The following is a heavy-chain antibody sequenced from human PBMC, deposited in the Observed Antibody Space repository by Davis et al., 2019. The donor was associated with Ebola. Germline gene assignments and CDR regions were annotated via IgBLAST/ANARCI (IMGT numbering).Heavy chain of an antibody. J-gene: IGHJ4*02. V-gene: IGHV3-30*03. CDR1: GFTFSSYG. CDR2: ISYDGSNK. CDR3: TSELLWFGEFTDDY. Sequence: PGGSLRLSCAASGFTFSSYGMHWVRQAPGKGLEWVAVISYDGSNKYYADSVKGRFTISRDNSKNTAYLQMNSLKTEDTAVYYCTSELLWFGEFTDDYWGQGTLVTVSS. D-gene: IGHD3-10*01.